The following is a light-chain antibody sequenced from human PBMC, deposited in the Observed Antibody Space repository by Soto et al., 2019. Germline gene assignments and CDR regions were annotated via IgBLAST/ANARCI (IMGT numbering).Light chain of an antibody. V-gene: IGKV1-5*01. CDR1: QSITNR. Sequence: DIQMTQSPSTVSASVGDRVTITCRASQSITNRLAWYQQKPGKAPTVLIYDASNLESGVPSRFSGSGSGTEFILTISSLQPDAFATYYCKQYGGLWTFGQGTKVDIK. CDR2: DAS. CDR3: KQYGGLWT. J-gene: IGKJ1*01.